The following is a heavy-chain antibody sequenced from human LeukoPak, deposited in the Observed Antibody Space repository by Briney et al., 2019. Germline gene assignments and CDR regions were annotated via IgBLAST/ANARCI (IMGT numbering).Heavy chain of an antibody. CDR1: GFTFSNYA. V-gene: IGHV3-23*01. Sequence: GGSLRLSCAASGFTFSNYAMTCVRQAPGKGLEWVSGINGGGDTTYYADSEKGRFTISRDNSRNTLYLQMNSLRVADTAVYFCARESFKSLAGYLDYWGQGSLVTVSS. CDR3: ARESFKSLAGYLDY. CDR2: INGGGDTT. D-gene: IGHD6-19*01. J-gene: IGHJ4*02.